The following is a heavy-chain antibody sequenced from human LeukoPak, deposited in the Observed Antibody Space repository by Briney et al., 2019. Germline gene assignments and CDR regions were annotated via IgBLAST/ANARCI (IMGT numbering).Heavy chain of an antibody. CDR1: GYTFTSYY. Sequence: SVTLSCKASGYTFTSYYLHWVRQAPGHGREWMGMVNPSGSSTSYAQKFQGRVTMTRDTSTTSVYMELSSLRSDDTAVFYCARRHKHYYQIDYWGQGTLVTVSS. CDR3: ARRHKHYYQIDY. V-gene: IGHV1-46*01. D-gene: IGHD1-26*01. CDR2: VNPSGSST. J-gene: IGHJ4*02.